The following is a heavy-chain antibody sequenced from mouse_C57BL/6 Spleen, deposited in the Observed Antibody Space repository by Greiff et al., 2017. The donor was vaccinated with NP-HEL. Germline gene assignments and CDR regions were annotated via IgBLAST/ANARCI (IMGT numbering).Heavy chain of an antibody. D-gene: IGHD2-5*01. CDR3: AIYYSNPFDY. V-gene: IGHV1-69*01. CDR2: IDPSDGYT. Sequence: QVQLQQPGAELVMPGASVKLSCKASGYTFTSYWMHWVKQRPGQGLEWIGDIDPSDGYTNYNQKFKGKSTLTVDKSSSTAYMQLSSLTSEDSAVYYCAIYYSNPFDYWGQGTTLTVSS. CDR1: GYTFTSYW. J-gene: IGHJ2*01.